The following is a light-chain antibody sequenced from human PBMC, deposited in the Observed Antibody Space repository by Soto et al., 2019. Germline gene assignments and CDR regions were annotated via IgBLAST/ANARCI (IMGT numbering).Light chain of an antibody. CDR2: GAS. CDR1: QSVSSTY. J-gene: IGKJ1*01. Sequence: EIVLTQSPGTLSLSPGERATLSCMASQSVSSTYVAWYQQKPGQPPSLLIHGASSRAAGIPDRFSGSGSGTDFTLTISRLEPEDFAFYYCQQYGSSPTFGQGTKVEIK. CDR3: QQYGSSPT. V-gene: IGKV3-20*01.